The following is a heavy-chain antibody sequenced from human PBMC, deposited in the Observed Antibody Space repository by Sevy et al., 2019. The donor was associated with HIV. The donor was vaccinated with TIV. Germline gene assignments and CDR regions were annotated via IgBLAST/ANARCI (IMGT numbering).Heavy chain of an antibody. CDR1: AFTFSTYA. D-gene: IGHD3-16*01. Sequence: GGSLRLSCAASAFTFSTYAMNWVRQAPGKGLEWVSSITGSVGATNYADSVKGRFTNSRDNSKNTLYLQINSLRAEDTAVYYCAKSSIDYYYFDYWGQGTLVTVSS. CDR2: ITGSVGAT. CDR3: AKSSIDYYYFDY. J-gene: IGHJ4*02. V-gene: IGHV3-23*01.